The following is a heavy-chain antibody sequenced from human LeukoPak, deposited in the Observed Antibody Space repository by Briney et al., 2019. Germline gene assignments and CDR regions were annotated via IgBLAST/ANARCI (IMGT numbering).Heavy chain of an antibody. J-gene: IGHJ4*02. D-gene: IGHD5-12*01. Sequence: GASVKVSCKASGYTFTGYYMHWVRQAPGQGLEWMGWINPNSGGTNYAQKFQGWVTMTRDTSISTAYMELSRLRSDDTAVYYCARGEARGYSGYGAYWGQGTLVTVSS. CDR3: ARGEARGYSGYGAY. CDR1: GYTFTGYY. CDR2: INPNSGGT. V-gene: IGHV1-2*04.